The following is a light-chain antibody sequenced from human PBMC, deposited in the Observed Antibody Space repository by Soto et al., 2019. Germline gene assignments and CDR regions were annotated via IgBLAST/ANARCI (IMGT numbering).Light chain of an antibody. CDR2: EVT. Sequence: QSALTQPPSASGSPGESVTISCTGSGSDVGFYNYVSWYQQHPGKVPKLIIYEVTKRPSGVPDRFSGSKSGNTASLTVSGLQAEDEADYYCSSYTTSSTRVFGPGTKLTVL. CDR1: GSDVGFYNY. V-gene: IGLV2-8*01. CDR3: SSYTTSSTRV. J-gene: IGLJ1*01.